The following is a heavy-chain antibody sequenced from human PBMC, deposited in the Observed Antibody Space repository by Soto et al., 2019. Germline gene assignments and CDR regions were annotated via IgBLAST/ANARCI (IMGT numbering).Heavy chain of an antibody. CDR1: GYPLTRYS. V-gene: IGHV1-18*04. Sequence: GSVKVSCKASGYPLTRYSIRLVRQAPGQGLEWMGWISVYNGDTEYSKNFQGRLTMTIDTSTTTASMELRSLRSDDTAVYYCARASLTIFGATYGMDVWGQGTSVTVSS. CDR2: ISVYNGDT. CDR3: ARASLTIFGATYGMDV. D-gene: IGHD3-3*01. J-gene: IGHJ6*02.